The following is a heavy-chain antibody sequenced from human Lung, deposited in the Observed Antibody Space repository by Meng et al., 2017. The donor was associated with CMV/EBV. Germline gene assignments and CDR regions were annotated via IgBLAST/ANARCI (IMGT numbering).Heavy chain of an antibody. CDR3: ARGQWHSLDY. CDR1: GFTFSSYA. Sequence: QVQLVESGGGVVQPGRSLRLSCAASGFTFSSYAMHWGRQAPGKGLEWVAVISYDGSNKYYADSVKGRFTISRDNSKNTLYLQMNSLRAEDTAVYYCARGQWHSLDYWGQGTLVTVSS. V-gene: IGHV3-30-3*01. CDR2: ISYDGSNK. D-gene: IGHD6-19*01. J-gene: IGHJ4*02.